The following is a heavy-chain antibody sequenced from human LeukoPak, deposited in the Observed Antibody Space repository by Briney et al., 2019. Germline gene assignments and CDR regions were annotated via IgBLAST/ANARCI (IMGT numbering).Heavy chain of an antibody. J-gene: IGHJ3*02. V-gene: IGHV6-1*01. CDR3: ARDQEASMAAAAGSSDAFDI. CDR2: TYYRSKWYN. CDR1: GDSVSSNSAA. Sequence: SQTLSLTCAISGDSVSSNSAAWNWIRQSPSRGLEWLGRTYYRSKWYNDYAVSVKSRITINPDTSKNQFSLQLNSVTPEDTAVYYCARDQEASMAAAAGSSDAFDIWGQGTMVTVSS. D-gene: IGHD6-13*01.